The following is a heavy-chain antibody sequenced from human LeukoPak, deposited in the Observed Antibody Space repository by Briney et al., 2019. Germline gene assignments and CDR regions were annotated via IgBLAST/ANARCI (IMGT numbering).Heavy chain of an antibody. J-gene: IGHJ4*02. V-gene: IGHV3-23*01. CDR2: ISGSGGST. Sequence: GGSLRLSCAASGFTFSSYSMNWVRQAPGKGLEWVSAISGSGGSTYYADSVKGRFTISRDNSKNTLYLQMNSLRAEDTAVYYCALGIAAAGPQDYWGQGTLVTVSS. D-gene: IGHD6-13*01. CDR3: ALGIAAAGPQDY. CDR1: GFTFSSYS.